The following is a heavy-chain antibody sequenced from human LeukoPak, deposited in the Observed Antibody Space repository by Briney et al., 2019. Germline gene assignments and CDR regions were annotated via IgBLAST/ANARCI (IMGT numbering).Heavy chain of an antibody. J-gene: IGHJ4*02. Sequence: PGGSLRLSCAASGFTFDDYGMSWVRQVPGKGLEWVSGLNWDGRSTGYADSVKGRFTISRDNAKNSLFLQMNSLRAEDTALYYCAGGNPNRKPLDFWGKETLVTVS. V-gene: IGHV3-20*04. CDR1: GFTFDDYG. CDR2: LNWDGRST. CDR3: AGGNPNRKPLDF. D-gene: IGHD1-14*01.